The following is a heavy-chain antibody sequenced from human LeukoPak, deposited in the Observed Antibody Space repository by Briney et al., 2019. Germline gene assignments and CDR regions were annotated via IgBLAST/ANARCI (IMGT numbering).Heavy chain of an antibody. CDR2: TSSSGNTI. J-gene: IGHJ2*01. CDR3: ARRWGVTTDWYFDL. V-gene: IGHV3-11*01. Sequence: GGSLRLSCAASGFTFSDYYMSWIRQAPGKGLEWVSYTSSSGNTIYYADSVKGRFTISRDNAKNSLFLQMNSLRAEDTAVYYCARRWGVTTDWYFDLWGRGTLVTVSS. D-gene: IGHD4-17*01. CDR1: GFTFSDYY.